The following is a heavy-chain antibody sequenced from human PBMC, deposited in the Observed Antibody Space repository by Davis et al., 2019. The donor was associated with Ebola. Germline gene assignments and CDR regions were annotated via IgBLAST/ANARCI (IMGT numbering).Heavy chain of an antibody. CDR1: GFTFSSYW. V-gene: IGHV3-7*01. CDR3: ARDHPRATLY. Sequence: GESLKISCAASGFTFSSYWMSWVRQAPGKGLEWVANIKQDGSEKYYVDSVKGRFTISRDNAKNSLYLQMNSLRAEDTAVYYCARDHPRATLYWGQGTLVTVSS. D-gene: IGHD5-24*01. CDR2: IKQDGSEK. J-gene: IGHJ4*02.